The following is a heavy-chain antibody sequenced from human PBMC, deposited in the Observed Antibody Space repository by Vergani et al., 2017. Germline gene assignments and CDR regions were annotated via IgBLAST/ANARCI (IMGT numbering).Heavy chain of an antibody. CDR3: VRTEYCTGIACNTRFDS. CDR2: IDEYGNRA. CDR1: GFSFNTYW. J-gene: IGHJ5*01. V-gene: IGHV3-74*03. D-gene: IGHD2-8*02. Sequence: EVQLVESGGGSVQSGGSLRLSCVASGFSFNTYWMHWVRQVPGKGLMWVPRIDEYGNRATYGDFETGRFTISRDNAKNTVFLQMNNLRADDAGVYYCVRTEYCTGIACNTRFDSWGQGALVTVSS.